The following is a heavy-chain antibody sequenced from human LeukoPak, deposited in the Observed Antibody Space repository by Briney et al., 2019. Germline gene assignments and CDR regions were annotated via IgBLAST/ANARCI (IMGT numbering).Heavy chain of an antibody. CDR3: ARGRLRFGVNWFDP. CDR2: INHSGST. J-gene: IGHJ5*02. D-gene: IGHD3-10*01. V-gene: IGHV4-34*01. CDR1: GGSCSGYY. Sequence: SETLSLTCAVYGGSCSGYYWSWIRQPPGKGLEWIGEINHSGSTNYNPSLKSRVTVSVDTSKNQFSLKLSSVTAADTAVYYCARGRLRFGVNWFDPWGQGTLVTVSS.